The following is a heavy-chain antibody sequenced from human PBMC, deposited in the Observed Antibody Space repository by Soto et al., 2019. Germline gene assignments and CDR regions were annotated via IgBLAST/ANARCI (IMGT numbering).Heavy chain of an antibody. CDR1: GGSISSGDYY. J-gene: IGHJ4*02. CDR2: IYYSGST. Sequence: SETLSLPCTVSGGSISSGDYYWSWIRQPPGKALEWIGYIYYSGSTYYNPSLKSRVTISVDTSKNQFSLKLSSVTAADTAVYYCARADYYDSSSTNYGILGYWGQGTLVTVSS. V-gene: IGHV4-30-4*01. CDR3: ARADYYDSSSTNYGILGY. D-gene: IGHD3-22*01.